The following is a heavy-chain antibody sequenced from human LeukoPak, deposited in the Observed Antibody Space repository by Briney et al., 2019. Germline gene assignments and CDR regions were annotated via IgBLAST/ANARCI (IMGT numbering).Heavy chain of an antibody. CDR3: ARIKDYDFWSGYSSCFDY. V-gene: IGHV4-39*07. J-gene: IGHJ4*02. D-gene: IGHD3-3*01. CDR1: GGSISSSSYY. Sequence: SETLSLTCTVSGGSISSSSYYWGWIRQPPGKGLEWIGSIYYSGSTYYNPSLKSRVTISVDTSKNQFSLKLSSVTAADTAVYYCARIKDYDFWSGYSSCFDYWGQGTLVTVSS. CDR2: IYYSGST.